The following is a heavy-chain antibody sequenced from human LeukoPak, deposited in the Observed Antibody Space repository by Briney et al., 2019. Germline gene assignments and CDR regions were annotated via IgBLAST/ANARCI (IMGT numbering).Heavy chain of an antibody. CDR1: GGTFSSYA. Sequence: SVKVSCKASGGTFSSYAISWVRQAPGQGLEWMGGIIPIFGTTNYAQKFQDRVTITADKSTSTAYMELSSLRSDDTAVYYCARDRHRRHYYDSSLHPPLDYWGQGTLVTVSS. D-gene: IGHD3-22*01. J-gene: IGHJ4*02. V-gene: IGHV1-69*06. CDR3: ARDRHRRHYYDSSLHPPLDY. CDR2: IIPIFGTT.